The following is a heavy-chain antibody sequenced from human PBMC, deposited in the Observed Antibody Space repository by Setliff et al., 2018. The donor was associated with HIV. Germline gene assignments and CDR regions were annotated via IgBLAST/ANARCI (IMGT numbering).Heavy chain of an antibody. V-gene: IGHV3-48*01. Sequence: GASLRPSCAASGFTFSSYSMNWVRQSPGKGLEWVSYISGSGSGVDYADSVKGRFTVSRDNARSSLYLQLNSLRSEDTAVYYCARDIIWGFDYWGQGTPVTVSS. CDR2: ISGSGSGV. CDR1: GFTFSSYS. J-gene: IGHJ4*02. CDR3: ARDIIWGFDY. D-gene: IGHD3-16*01.